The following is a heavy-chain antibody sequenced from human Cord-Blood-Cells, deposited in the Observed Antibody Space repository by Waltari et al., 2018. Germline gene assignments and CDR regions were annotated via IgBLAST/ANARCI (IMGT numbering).Heavy chain of an antibody. CDR2: INHSGST. Sequence: QVQLQQWGAGLLKPSETLSLTCAVYGGSFSGYYWSWIRQPPGKGLGWIGEINHSGSTNYNPSLQSRVTIAVDTSKNQFSLKLSSVTAADTAVYYCARGAYCSGGSCYWIDYWGQGTLVTVSS. CDR1: GGSFSGYY. CDR3: ARGAYCSGGSCYWIDY. D-gene: IGHD2-15*01. V-gene: IGHV4-34*01. J-gene: IGHJ4*02.